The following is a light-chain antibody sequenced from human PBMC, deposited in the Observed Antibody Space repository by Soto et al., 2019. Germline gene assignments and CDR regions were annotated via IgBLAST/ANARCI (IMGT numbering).Light chain of an antibody. CDR1: NGSIASNY. CDR2: EDN. V-gene: IGLV6-57*01. CDR3: QSFDSNTHWV. J-gene: IGLJ3*02. Sequence: NFMLTQPHSVSESPGKTVTISCTRSNGSIASNYVQWYQQRPGSSPTTVIFEDNQRPSGVPDRFSASIDSSSNSVSLTISGLKPEDEADYYCQSFDSNTHWVFGGGTKLTVL.